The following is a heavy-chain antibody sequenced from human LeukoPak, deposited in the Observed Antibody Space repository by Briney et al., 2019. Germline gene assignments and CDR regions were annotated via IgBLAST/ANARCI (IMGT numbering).Heavy chain of an antibody. D-gene: IGHD5-12*01. Sequence: ASVKVSCKASGYTFSGYYMHWVRQAPGQGLEWMGRINPNSGGTNYARKFQGRVTMTRDTSISTAYMELSRLRSDDTAVYYCARGFRKGYSGYDLYFFDYWGQGTLVTVSS. V-gene: IGHV1-2*06. J-gene: IGHJ4*02. CDR3: ARGFRKGYSGYDLYFFDY. CDR1: GYTFSGYY. CDR2: INPNSGGT.